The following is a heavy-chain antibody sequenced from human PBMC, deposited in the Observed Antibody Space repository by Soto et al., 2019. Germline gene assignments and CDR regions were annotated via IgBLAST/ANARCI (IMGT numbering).Heavy chain of an antibody. CDR2: IYSGGST. Sequence: VGSLRLSCAASWFTVSSNYMSWVRQAPGKGLEWVSVIYSGGSTYYADSVKGRFTISRDNSKNTLYLQMNSLRAEDTAVYYCARGGPTASAAAAVPYYYYGMDVWGQGTTVTVSS. CDR3: ARGGPTASAAAAVPYYYYGMDV. V-gene: IGHV3-53*01. CDR1: WFTVSSNY. J-gene: IGHJ6*02. D-gene: IGHD6-13*01.